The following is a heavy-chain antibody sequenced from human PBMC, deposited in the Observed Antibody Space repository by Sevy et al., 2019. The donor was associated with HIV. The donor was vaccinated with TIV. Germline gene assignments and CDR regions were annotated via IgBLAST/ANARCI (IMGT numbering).Heavy chain of an antibody. V-gene: IGHV5-51*01. D-gene: IGHD3-10*01. CDR1: GYSFANYW. J-gene: IGHJ4*02. CDR2: IYPRDSDT. CDR3: ARQPAGGEDYFDY. Sequence: RQRESLKISCKGSGYSFANYWIGWVRQMPGKGLEWMGIIYPRDSDTRYSPSFQGQVTISAVKFITTAYLQWSSLKASDTAMYYCARQPAGGEDYFDYWGQGTLVTVSS.